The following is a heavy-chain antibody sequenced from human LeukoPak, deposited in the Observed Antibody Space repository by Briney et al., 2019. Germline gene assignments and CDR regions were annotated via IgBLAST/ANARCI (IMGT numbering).Heavy chain of an antibody. D-gene: IGHD5-18*01. Sequence: GGSLRLSCGASGFAFRDYWMSWVRQAPGKGLEWVANIKQDGSEKYYVDSVKGRFTISRDNAKNSLYLQMNSLRAEDTAVYYCAREISYGYPDFDYWGQGTLVTVSS. V-gene: IGHV3-7*01. CDR1: GFAFRDYW. J-gene: IGHJ4*02. CDR3: AREISYGYPDFDY. CDR2: IKQDGSEK.